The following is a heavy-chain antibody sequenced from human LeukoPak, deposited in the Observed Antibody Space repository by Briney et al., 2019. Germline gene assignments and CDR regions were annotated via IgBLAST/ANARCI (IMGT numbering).Heavy chain of an antibody. CDR2: ISSSGSTI. D-gene: IGHD1-26*01. CDR1: GFTFSSYE. J-gene: IGHJ6*02. CDR3: ARDRGYSGSYYPWGYYYYGMDV. V-gene: IGHV3-48*03. Sequence: GGSLRLSCAAPGFTFSSYEMNWVRQAPGKGLKWVSYISSSGSTIYYADSVKGRFTISRDNAKNSLYLQMNSLRAEDTAVYYCARDRGYSGSYYPWGYYYYGMDVWGQGTTVTVSS.